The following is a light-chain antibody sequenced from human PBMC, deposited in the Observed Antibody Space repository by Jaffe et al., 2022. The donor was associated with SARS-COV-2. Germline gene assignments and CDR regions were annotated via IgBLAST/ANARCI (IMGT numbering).Light chain of an antibody. CDR3: SSYAGSNNLL. CDR1: SSDVGGYNY. CDR2: EVN. V-gene: IGLV2-8*01. Sequence: QSALTQPPSASGSPGQSVAISCTGTSSDVGGYNYVSWYQQHPGKAPKLMIYEVNKRPSGVPDRFSGSKSGNTASLTVSGLQADDEADYYCSSYAGSNNLLFGGGTKLTVL. J-gene: IGLJ2*01.